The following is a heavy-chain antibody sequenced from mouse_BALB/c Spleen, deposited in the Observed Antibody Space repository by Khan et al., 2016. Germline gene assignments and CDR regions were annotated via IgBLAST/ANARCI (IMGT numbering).Heavy chain of an antibody. D-gene: IGHD1-1*01. CDR1: GYTFTNYG. CDR2: INTNTGEP. V-gene: IGHV9-3*02. Sequence: QIQLVQSGPELKKPGETVKISCKASGYTFTNYGMNWVKQAPGKGLKWMGWINTNTGEPTYAEEFKGRVAFSLENSASTAYLHINNLKNEDTATYFFAEDYCGSSWFAYWGQGTLVTVSA. CDR3: AEDYCGSSWFAY. J-gene: IGHJ3*01.